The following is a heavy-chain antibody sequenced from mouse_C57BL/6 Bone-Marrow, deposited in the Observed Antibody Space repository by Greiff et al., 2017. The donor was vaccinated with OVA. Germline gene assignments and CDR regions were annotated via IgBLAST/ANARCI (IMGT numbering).Heavy chain of an antibody. J-gene: IGHJ3*01. CDR2: INPGSGGT. Sequence: QLQQSGAELVRPGTSVKVSCKASGYAFTNYLIEWVKQRPGQGLEWIGVINPGSGGTNYNEKFKGKATLTADKSSSTAYMQLSSLTSEDSAVYFCARMDWSWFAYWGQGTLVTVSA. V-gene: IGHV1-54*01. CDR1: GYAFTNYL. D-gene: IGHD4-1*01. CDR3: ARMDWSWFAY.